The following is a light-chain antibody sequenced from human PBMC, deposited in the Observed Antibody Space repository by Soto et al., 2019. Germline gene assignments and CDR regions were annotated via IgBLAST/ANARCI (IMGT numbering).Light chain of an antibody. CDR1: QRISSW. J-gene: IGKJ4*01. V-gene: IGKV1-12*01. Sequence: DIQMTQSPSSVSASVGDRVTITCRASQRISSWLAWYQQKPGIAPKLLIYAASSLQSGVPSRFSGSGSGTEFTLTISSLQPEDFATYYCQQDNSFPLTFGGGTKVEIK. CDR2: AAS. CDR3: QQDNSFPLT.